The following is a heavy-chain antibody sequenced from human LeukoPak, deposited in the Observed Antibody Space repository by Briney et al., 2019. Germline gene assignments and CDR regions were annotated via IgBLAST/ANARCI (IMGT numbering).Heavy chain of an antibody. D-gene: IGHD4-17*01. Sequence: GSSVKVSCKASGGTFSSYAISWVRQAPGQGLEWMGGIIPIFGTANYAQKFQGRVTITADESTSTAYMELSSLRSEDTDVYYCARDRKTTVTNSDYCGQATLVTVSS. J-gene: IGHJ4*02. CDR3: ARDRKTTVTNSDY. V-gene: IGHV1-69*01. CDR1: GGTFSSYA. CDR2: IIPIFGTA.